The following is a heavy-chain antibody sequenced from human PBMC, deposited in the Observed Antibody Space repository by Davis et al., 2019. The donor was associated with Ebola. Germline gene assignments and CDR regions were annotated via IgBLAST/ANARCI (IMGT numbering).Heavy chain of an antibody. J-gene: IGHJ4*02. CDR1: GYRISNNG. CDR3: ARHLDFWSGAFAY. V-gene: IGHV5-51*01. D-gene: IGHD3-3*01. CDR2: IYPGDSDT. Sequence: PAGSLRLSCQGSGYRISNNGIAWIRQMPGKGLEWRGIIYPGDSDTRHSPSFQGQVTISADKSISTAYLQWSSLKASDTAMYYCARHLDFWSGAFAYWGQGTLVTVSS.